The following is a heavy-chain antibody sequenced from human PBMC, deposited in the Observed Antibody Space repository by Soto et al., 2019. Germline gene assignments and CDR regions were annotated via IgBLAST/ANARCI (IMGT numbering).Heavy chain of an antibody. CDR2: ISGSDDST. J-gene: IGHJ4*02. D-gene: IGHD4-17*01. CDR1: GFTFNNYV. CDR3: AAPSTVTTKRPDS. V-gene: IGHV3-23*01. Sequence: EVQLLESGGDLVQPGGSLRLSCAASGFTFNNYVMSWVRQAPGKGLEWVSSISGSDDSTYYADSVKGRFTISRDNSKHTLYRQMNSLRAEDTALYYCAAPSTVTTKRPDSWGQGTLVTVSS.